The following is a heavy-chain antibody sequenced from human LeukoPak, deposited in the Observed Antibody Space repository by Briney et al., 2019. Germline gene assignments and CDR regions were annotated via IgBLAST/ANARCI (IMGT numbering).Heavy chain of an antibody. D-gene: IGHD6-13*01. CDR1: GFTFSSYG. Sequence: GGSLRHSCAASGFTFSSYGMHWVRQAPGKGLEWVAFIRYDGSNKYYADSVKGRFTISRDNSKNTLYLQMNSLRAEDTAVYYCAKDSRYSSSWYDLSYFDYWGQGTLVTVSS. CDR2: IRYDGSNK. CDR3: AKDSRYSSSWYDLSYFDY. V-gene: IGHV3-30*02. J-gene: IGHJ4*02.